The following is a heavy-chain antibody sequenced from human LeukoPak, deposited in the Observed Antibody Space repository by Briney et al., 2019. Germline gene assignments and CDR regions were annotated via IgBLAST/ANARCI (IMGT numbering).Heavy chain of an antibody. V-gene: IGHV3-48*02. CDR3: ARAVGADKAYWFDP. D-gene: IGHD1-26*01. Sequence: PGGSLRLSCAASGFTFSSYWMSWVRQAPGKGLEWASYISSSSSTIYYADSVKGRFTISRDNAKNSLYLQMNSLRDEDTAVYYCARAVGADKAYWFDPWGQGTLVTVSS. J-gene: IGHJ5*02. CDR2: ISSSSSTI. CDR1: GFTFSSYW.